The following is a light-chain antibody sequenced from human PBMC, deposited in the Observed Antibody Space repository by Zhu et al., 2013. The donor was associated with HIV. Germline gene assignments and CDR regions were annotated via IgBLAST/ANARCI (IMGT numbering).Light chain of an antibody. Sequence: QSVLTQPPSASGTPGQRITLSCSGTMSNVGSNHVYWYQQLPGTAPKLLIYRNSQRPSGVPDRFSGSKSGSSASLAISGLQSADEADYYCAAWDDNLNGVVFGGGTKLTVL. V-gene: IGLV1-44*01. CDR3: AAWDDNLNGVV. J-gene: IGLJ2*01. CDR2: RNS. CDR1: MSNVGSNH.